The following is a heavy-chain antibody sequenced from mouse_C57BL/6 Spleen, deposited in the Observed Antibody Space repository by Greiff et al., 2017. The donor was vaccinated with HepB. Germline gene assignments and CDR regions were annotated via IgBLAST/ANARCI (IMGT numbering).Heavy chain of an antibody. V-gene: IGHV1-53*01. Sequence: QVQLKQPGTELVKPGASVKLSCKASGYTFTSYWMHWVKQRPGQGLEWIGNINPSNGGTNYNEKFKSKATLTVDKSSSTAYMQLSSLTSEDSAVYYCARGDFITTGAMDYWGQGTSVTVSS. CDR3: ARGDFITTGAMDY. D-gene: IGHD1-1*01. CDR1: GYTFTSYW. J-gene: IGHJ4*01. CDR2: INPSNGGT.